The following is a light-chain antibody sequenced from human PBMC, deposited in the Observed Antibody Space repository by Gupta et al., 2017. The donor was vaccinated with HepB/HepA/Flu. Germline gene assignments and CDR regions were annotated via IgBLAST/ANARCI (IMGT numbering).Light chain of an antibody. Sequence: DIVMTQSPDSLAVSLGERATINCKSSQSVLFSSNNKNYLAWYQQKPGQPPKLLIYWASTRESGVPDRLTGSGSGTDFTLTISSLQAEDMAVYYCQQYDSTPQAFGQGTKVEIK. J-gene: IGKJ1*01. CDR3: QQYDSTPQA. V-gene: IGKV4-1*01. CDR1: QSVLFSSNNKNY. CDR2: WAS.